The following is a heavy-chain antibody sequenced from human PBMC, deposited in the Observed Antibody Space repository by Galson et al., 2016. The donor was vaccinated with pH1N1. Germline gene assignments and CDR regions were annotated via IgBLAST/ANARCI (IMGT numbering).Heavy chain of an antibody. CDR2: IDTNTGNP. CDR1: GYTFTSNA. V-gene: IGHV7-4-1*04. D-gene: IGHD2-2*01. J-gene: IGHJ6*02. Sequence: SVKVSCKASGYTFTSNAMNWVRQAPGQGLEWMGWIDTNTGNPTYAQGFTGRLVFSLDTSVSMAYLQISSLKAEDTAVYYRARSYCSSTSCYGGSYYYYGMDVWGQGTTVTVSS. CDR3: ARSYCSSTSCYGGSYYYYGMDV.